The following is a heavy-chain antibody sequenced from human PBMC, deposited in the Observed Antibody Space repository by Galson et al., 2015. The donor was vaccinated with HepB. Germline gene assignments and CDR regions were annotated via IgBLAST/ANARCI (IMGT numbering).Heavy chain of an antibody. J-gene: IGHJ3*02. CDR2: IYYSGST. CDR1: GGSISSYY. Sequence: ETLSLTCTVSGGSISSYYWSWIRQPPGKGLEWIGYIYYSGSTNNNPSLKSRVTISVDTSKNQFSLKLSSVTAADTAVYYCARDNRAYDAFDIWGQGTMVTVSS. CDR3: ARDNRAYDAFDI. D-gene: IGHD1-14*01. V-gene: IGHV4-59*01.